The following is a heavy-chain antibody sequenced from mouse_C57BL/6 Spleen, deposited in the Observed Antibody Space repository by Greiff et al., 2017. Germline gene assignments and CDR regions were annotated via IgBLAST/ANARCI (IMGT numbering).Heavy chain of an antibody. Sequence: EVNLVESGGGLVKPGGSLKLSCAASGFTFSSYAMSWVRQTPEKRLEWVATISDGGSYTYYPDNVKGRFTISRDNAKNNLYLQMSHLKSEDTAMYYCARKDQASWFAYWGQGTLVTVSA. CDR2: ISDGGSYT. CDR1: GFTFSSYA. J-gene: IGHJ3*01. D-gene: IGHD3-2*02. V-gene: IGHV5-4*03. CDR3: ARKDQASWFAY.